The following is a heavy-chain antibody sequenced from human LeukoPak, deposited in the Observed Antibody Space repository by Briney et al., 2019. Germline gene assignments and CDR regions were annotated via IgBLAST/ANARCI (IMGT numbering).Heavy chain of an antibody. CDR3: AKDSGGSGSLDY. J-gene: IGHJ4*02. CDR2: ISYDGSNK. V-gene: IGHV3-30*18. CDR1: GFTFSSYG. D-gene: IGHD3-10*01. Sequence: GRSLRLSCAASGFTFSSYGMHWVRQAPGKGLEWVAVISYDGSNKYYADSVKGRFTISRDNSKNTLYLQTNSLRAEDTAVYYCAKDSGGSGSLDYWGQGTLVTVSS.